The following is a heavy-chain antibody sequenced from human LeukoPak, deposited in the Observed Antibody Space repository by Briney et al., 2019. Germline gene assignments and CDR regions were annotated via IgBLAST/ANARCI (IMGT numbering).Heavy chain of an antibody. J-gene: IGHJ3*02. CDR2: IIPIFGTA. CDR1: GGTFSSYA. CDR3: AREVEDCSGGSCYSRGAFDI. D-gene: IGHD2-15*01. Sequence: ASVKVSCKASGGTFSSYAISWVRQAPGQGLEWMGGIIPIFGTANYAQKFQGRVTITADKSTSTAYMELSSLRSEDTAVYYCAREVEDCSGGSCYSRGAFDIWGQGTMVTVSS. V-gene: IGHV1-69*06.